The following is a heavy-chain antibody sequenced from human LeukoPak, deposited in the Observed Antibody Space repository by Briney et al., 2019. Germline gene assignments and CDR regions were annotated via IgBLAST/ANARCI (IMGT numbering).Heavy chain of an antibody. CDR3: GRGVTTIDS. CDR1: GVIFSNYR. J-gene: IGHJ4*02. Sequence: PGGSLRLSCAASGVIFSNYRMNWVRQAPGKGLEWVSYISSSSSAIYYADSVKGRFTISRDNAKNSLYLQMNSLRDEDTAVYYCGRGVTTIDSWGRGTLVTVSS. V-gene: IGHV3-48*02. CDR2: ISSSSSAI. D-gene: IGHD5-12*01.